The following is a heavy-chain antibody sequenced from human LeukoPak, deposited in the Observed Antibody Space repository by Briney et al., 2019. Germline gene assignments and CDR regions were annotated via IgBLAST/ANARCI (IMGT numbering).Heavy chain of an antibody. CDR3: ARQGYKSGWYPTFDF. Sequence: SETLSLTCTVSGGSISSYYWSWIRQPPGRGLEWIGYIYYSGNTSSNPSLKSRVTISVDPSRNQLSLKLNSVTAADTAVYYCARQGYKSGWYPTFDFWGPGTQVIVSS. CDR1: GGSISSYY. D-gene: IGHD6-19*01. CDR2: IYYSGNT. V-gene: IGHV4-59*01. J-gene: IGHJ4*02.